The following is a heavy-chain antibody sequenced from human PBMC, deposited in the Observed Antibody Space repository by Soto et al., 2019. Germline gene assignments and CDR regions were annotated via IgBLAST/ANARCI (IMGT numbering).Heavy chain of an antibody. V-gene: IGHV3-48*04. CDR3: AREPSIVVVVAAGFDY. D-gene: IGHD2-15*01. CDR2: ISSSSSTI. J-gene: IGHJ4*02. CDR1: GFTFSSYS. Sequence: PGGSLRLSCAASGFTFSSYSMNWVRQAPGKGLEWVSYISSSSSTIYYADSVKGRFTISRDNAKNSLYLQMNSLRAEDTAVYYCAREPSIVVVVAAGFDYWGQGTLVTVSS.